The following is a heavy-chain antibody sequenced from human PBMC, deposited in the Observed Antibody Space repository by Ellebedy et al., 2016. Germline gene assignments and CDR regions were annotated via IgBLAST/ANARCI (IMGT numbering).Heavy chain of an antibody. D-gene: IGHD6-19*01. V-gene: IGHV1-3*01. CDR1: GGTFSSYA. CDR3: ARVPVAGNWFDP. Sequence: ASVKVSXXASGGTFSSYAISWVRQAPGQGLEWMGGIIAGNGNTKYSQKFQGRVTITRDTSASTAYMEVSSLRSEDTAVYYCARVPVAGNWFDPWGQGTLVTVSS. J-gene: IGHJ5*02. CDR2: IIAGNGNT.